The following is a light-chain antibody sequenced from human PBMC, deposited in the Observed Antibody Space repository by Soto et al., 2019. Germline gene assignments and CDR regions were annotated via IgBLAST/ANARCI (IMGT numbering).Light chain of an antibody. Sequence: EIVLTQSPGTLSLSPGERATLSCRASQSVSSSYLAWYQQKPGRAPRLLIYGASSRATGIPDRFSGSGSGTDFTLTISRLEPEDFAVYYCQQYNNWPPLTFGGGTKVDIK. CDR2: GAS. J-gene: IGKJ4*01. CDR1: QSVSSSY. V-gene: IGKV3-20*01. CDR3: QQYNNWPPLT.